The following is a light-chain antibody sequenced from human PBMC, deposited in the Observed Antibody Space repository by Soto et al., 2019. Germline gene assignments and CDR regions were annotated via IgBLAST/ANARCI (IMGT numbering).Light chain of an antibody. J-gene: IGKJ4*01. CDR2: DAS. V-gene: IGKV3-11*01. CDR3: QQRTNWPPVT. Sequence: EIVLTQSPATLSLSPGERVTLSCRASQSVGSYLAWYQQKPGQAPRLLIYDASNRATGIPARFSGSGSGTDFTLTISSLEPEDFAVYYCQQRTNWPPVTFGGGTKVDIK. CDR1: QSVGSY.